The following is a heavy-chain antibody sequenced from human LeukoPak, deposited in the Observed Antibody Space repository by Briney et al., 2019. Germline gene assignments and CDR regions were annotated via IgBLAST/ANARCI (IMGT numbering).Heavy chain of an antibody. CDR1: GGSINSYC. Sequence: PSETLSLTCSVSGGSINSYCWSWIRQPAGKGLEWIGHIYSSGTTNYNPSLTSRVTMSVDTSKNQFSLKLSSVTAADTAVYYCARADSSGRVIDYWGQGTLVTVSS. CDR3: ARADSSGRVIDY. J-gene: IGHJ4*02. CDR2: IYSSGTT. V-gene: IGHV4-4*07. D-gene: IGHD6-19*01.